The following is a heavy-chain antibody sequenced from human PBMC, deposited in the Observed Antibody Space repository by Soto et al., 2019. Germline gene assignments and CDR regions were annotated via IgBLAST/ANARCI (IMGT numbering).Heavy chain of an antibody. CDR2: ISGSGYST. V-gene: IGHV3-23*01. Sequence: GGSLRLSCAASGLTFSSYAMTWVRQAPGMGLEWVSAISGSGYSTYYADSVKGRFTISRDNSKNTLFLQMNSLRVDDTAVYYCAKEPITTRGTPSGVWGQGILVTVSS. D-gene: IGHD1-1*01. J-gene: IGHJ4*02. CDR3: AKEPITTRGTPSGV. CDR1: GLTFSSYA.